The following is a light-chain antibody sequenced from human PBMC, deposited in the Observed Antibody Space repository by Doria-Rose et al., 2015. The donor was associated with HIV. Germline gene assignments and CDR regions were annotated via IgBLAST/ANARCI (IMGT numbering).Light chain of an antibody. Sequence: AIRMTQSPSSLSASTGDRVTITCRASQDISNYLAWYQQKPGKAPKLLIYAASTLQSGVPSRFSGSGSGTDFTLTISHLQSEDFATYYCQQYYSYPPTFGQGTKVEVK. V-gene: IGKV1-8*01. CDR3: QQYYSYPPT. J-gene: IGKJ1*01. CDR2: AAS. CDR1: QDISNY.